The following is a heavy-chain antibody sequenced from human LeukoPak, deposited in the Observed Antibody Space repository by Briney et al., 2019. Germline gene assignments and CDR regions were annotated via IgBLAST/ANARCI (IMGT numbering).Heavy chain of an antibody. Sequence: GGSLRLSCAASGFTFSSYSMNWVRQAPGKGLEWVSSISSSSSYIYYADSVKGRFTISRDNAKNSLYLQMNSLRAEDTAVYYCARGVGYYDFWSGYLEGFDYWGQGTLVTVSS. CDR2: ISSSSSYI. CDR3: ARGVGYYDFWSGYLEGFDY. J-gene: IGHJ4*02. CDR1: GFTFSSYS. D-gene: IGHD3-3*01. V-gene: IGHV3-21*01.